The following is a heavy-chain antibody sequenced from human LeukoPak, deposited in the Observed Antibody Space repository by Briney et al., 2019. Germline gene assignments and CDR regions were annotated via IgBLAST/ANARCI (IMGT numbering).Heavy chain of an antibody. D-gene: IGHD2-2*01. CDR2: IYHSGST. J-gene: IGHJ4*02. V-gene: IGHV4-38-2*01. Sequence: SETLSLTCAVSGYSISSGYYWGWIRQPPGKGLEWIGSIYHSGSTYYNPSLKSRVTISVDTSKNQFSLKLSSVTAADTAVYYCAKVDSSTSWPYDGDFDYWGQGTLVTVSS. CDR3: AKVDSSTSWPYDGDFDY. CDR1: GYSISSGYY.